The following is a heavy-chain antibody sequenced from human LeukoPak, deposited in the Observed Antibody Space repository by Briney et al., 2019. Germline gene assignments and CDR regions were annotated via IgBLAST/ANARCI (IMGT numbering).Heavy chain of an antibody. Sequence: GGSLRLSCAASGFTFSSYAMSWVRQAPGKGLEWVSAISGSGGSTYYADSVKGRFTITRDNSKNTLYLQMNSLRAEDTAVYYCAKDRDLLWWWCAAFDIWGQGTMVTVSS. J-gene: IGHJ3*02. CDR2: ISGSGGST. V-gene: IGHV3-23*01. D-gene: IGHD2-21*01. CDR3: AKDRDLLWWWCAAFDI. CDR1: GFTFSSYA.